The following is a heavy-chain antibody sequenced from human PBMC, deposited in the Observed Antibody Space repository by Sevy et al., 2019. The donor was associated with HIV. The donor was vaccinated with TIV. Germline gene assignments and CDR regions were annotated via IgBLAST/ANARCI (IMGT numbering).Heavy chain of an antibody. Sequence: ASVKVSCKASGYTFTGYYMHWVRQAPGQGLEWMGWINPNSGGTNYAQKFQGRVTMTRDTSIRTAYMELSRLRSDDTAVYYCARGVPDEGSFVTMVRGVILKIDYWGQGTLVTVSS. J-gene: IGHJ4*02. CDR3: ARGVPDEGSFVTMVRGVILKIDY. CDR2: INPNSGGT. D-gene: IGHD3-10*01. V-gene: IGHV1-2*02. CDR1: GYTFTGYY.